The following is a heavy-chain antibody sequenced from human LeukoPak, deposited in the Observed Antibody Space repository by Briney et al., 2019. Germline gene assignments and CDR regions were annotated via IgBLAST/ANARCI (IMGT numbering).Heavy chain of an antibody. CDR3: ARHIGGGIEDMDV. J-gene: IGHJ6*03. CDR1: GGSIGTYY. Sequence: SETLSLTCTVSGGSIGTYYWSWIRQSPGKGLEWIGYIYVTGTRYNPYLQSRVTISVDTSRNQFFLKMSSVTAADTVVYYCARHIGGGIEDMDVWGKGTKVTVSS. V-gene: IGHV4-59*08. D-gene: IGHD3-16*02. CDR2: IYVTGT.